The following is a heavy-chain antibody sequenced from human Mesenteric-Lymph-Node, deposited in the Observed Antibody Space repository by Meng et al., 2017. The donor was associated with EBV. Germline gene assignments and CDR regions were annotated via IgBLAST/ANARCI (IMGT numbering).Heavy chain of an antibody. CDR1: GESFSGFY. J-gene: IGHJ4*02. V-gene: IGHV4-34*01. CDR2: LNIGGTS. Sequence: GGAWLLKPSVDLARTWGVYGESFSGFYWVWVPEAPGKGVEWSGELNIGGTSDYNPSRGSRVTRSVDKSKNQFSLKLRSVTAADTAVYYCARGTVAGTHVDYWAQGTLVTVSS. CDR3: ARGTVAGTHVDY. D-gene: IGHD6-19*01.